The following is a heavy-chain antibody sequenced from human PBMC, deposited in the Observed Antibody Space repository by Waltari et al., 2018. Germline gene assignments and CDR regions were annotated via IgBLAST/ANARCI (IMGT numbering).Heavy chain of an antibody. CDR1: GFTFSSYA. V-gene: IGHV3-23*01. CDR2: LSDSGGST. Sequence: EVHLLESGGGLVQPGGSLRLSCVASGFTFSSYAMSWVHQAPGKGLEWVSTLSDSGGSTYYADSVKGRFTISRDDSKNTLYLQMNSLRAEDTAVYYCAKPSLDYWGQGTLVTVSS. J-gene: IGHJ4*02. CDR3: AKPSLDY.